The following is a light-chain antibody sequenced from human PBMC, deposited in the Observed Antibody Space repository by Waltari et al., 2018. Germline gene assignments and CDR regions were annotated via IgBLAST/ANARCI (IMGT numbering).Light chain of an antibody. CDR3: QQFSGILWT. CDR2: AAS. Sequence: DIKVTQSPSSLSASVGDRVTITCRSSQDIRNALAWYQQKPGKAPKLLLYAASRLESGVPSRFSGSGSGTDYTLTITGLQPEDSATYYCQQFSGILWTFGQGTKVGIK. CDR1: QDIRNA. V-gene: IGKV1-NL1*01. J-gene: IGKJ1*01.